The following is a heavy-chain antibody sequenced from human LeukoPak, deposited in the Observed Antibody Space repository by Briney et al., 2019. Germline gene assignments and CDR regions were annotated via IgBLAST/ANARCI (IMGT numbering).Heavy chain of an antibody. V-gene: IGHV1-69*04. CDR3: ARGLTYYYDSSGYYPLGC. J-gene: IGHJ4*02. Sequence: ASVKVSCKASGYTFTSYGISWVRQAPGQGLEWMGRIIPILGIANYAQKFQGRVTITADKSTSTAYMELSSLRSEDTAVYYCARGLTYYYDSSGYYPLGCWGQGTLVTVSS. CDR1: GYTFTSYG. D-gene: IGHD3-22*01. CDR2: IIPILGIA.